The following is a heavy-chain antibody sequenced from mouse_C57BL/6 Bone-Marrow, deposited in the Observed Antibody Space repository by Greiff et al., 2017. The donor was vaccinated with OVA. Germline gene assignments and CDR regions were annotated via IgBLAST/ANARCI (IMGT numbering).Heavy chain of an antibody. J-gene: IGHJ3*01. D-gene: IGHD1-2*01. CDR1: GFTFSSYA. Sequence: EVKLVESGEGLVKPGGSLKLSCAASGFTFSSYAMSWVRQTPEKRLEWVAYISSGGDYIYYADTVKGRFTSSRDNARNTLYLQMSSLKSEDTAMYDCTRVLLRQFAYWGQGTLVTVSA. V-gene: IGHV5-9-1*02. CDR3: TRVLLRQFAY. CDR2: ISSGGDYI.